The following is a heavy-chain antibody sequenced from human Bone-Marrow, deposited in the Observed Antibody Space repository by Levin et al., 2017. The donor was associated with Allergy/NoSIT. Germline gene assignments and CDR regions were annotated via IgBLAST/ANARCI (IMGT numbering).Heavy chain of an antibody. V-gene: IGHV6-1*01. CDR2: TYYRSKWYN. D-gene: IGHD3-10*01. CDR1: GDSVSSNSAA. Sequence: SETLSLTCAISGDSVSSNSAAWNWIRQSPSRGLEWLGRTYYRSKWYNDYAVSVKSRITINPDTSKNQFSLQLNSVTPEDTAVYYCASGYYAPDAFDIWGQGTMVTVSS. J-gene: IGHJ3*02. CDR3: ASGYYAPDAFDI.